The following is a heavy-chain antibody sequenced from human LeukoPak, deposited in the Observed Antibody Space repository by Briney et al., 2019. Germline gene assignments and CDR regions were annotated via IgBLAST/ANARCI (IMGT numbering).Heavy chain of an antibody. J-gene: IGHJ6*03. CDR3: ARGPQGVVPAAMRYYYYMDV. Sequence: ASVKVSCKAPGGTFSSYAISWVRQAPGQGLEWMGRIIPIFGTANYAQKFQGRVTITTDESTSTAYMELSSLRSEDTAVYYCARGPQGVVPAAMRYYYYMDVWGKGTTVTVSS. D-gene: IGHD2-2*01. V-gene: IGHV1-69*05. CDR2: IIPIFGTA. CDR1: GGTFSSYA.